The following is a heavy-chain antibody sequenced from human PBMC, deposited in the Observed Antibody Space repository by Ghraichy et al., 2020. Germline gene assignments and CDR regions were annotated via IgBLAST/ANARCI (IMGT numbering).Heavy chain of an antibody. J-gene: IGHJ5*02. CDR1: GGTFSSYA. V-gene: IGHV1-69*05. CDR2: IIPIFGTA. Sequence: SVKVSCKASGGTFSSYAISWVRQAPGQGLEWMGGIIPIFGTANYAQKFQGRVTITTDESTSTAYMELSSLRSEDTAVYYCAKYFDWPPGWFDPWGQGTLVTVSS. CDR3: AKYFDWPPGWFDP. D-gene: IGHD3-9*01.